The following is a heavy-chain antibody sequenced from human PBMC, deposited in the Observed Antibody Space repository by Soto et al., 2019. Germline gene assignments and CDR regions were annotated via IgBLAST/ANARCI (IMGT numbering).Heavy chain of an antibody. Sequence: GSLRLSCAASGFTVSSKYMSWVRQAPGKGLEWVSVIYSGGSTYYADSVKGRFTISRDNSKNTLYLQMNSLRAEDTAVCYCARAGYPLDAFDIWGQGTMVTVSS. V-gene: IGHV3-53*01. J-gene: IGHJ3*02. CDR1: GFTVSSKY. CDR3: ARAGYPLDAFDI. CDR2: IYSGGST. D-gene: IGHD6-13*01.